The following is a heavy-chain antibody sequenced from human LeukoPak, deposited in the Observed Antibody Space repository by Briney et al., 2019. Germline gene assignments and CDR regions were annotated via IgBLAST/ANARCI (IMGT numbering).Heavy chain of an antibody. J-gene: IGHJ4*02. CDR3: ARGAPRGVWNFYFDY. D-gene: IGHD1-7*01. V-gene: IGHV1-18*01. CDR2: VGPYNRKT. Sequence: GASVKVSCKASGYAFSSYGIGWVRQAPGQGLEWMGWVGPYNRKTNYSQEFQGRVTMTTDTSTNTAYLELRTLRSDDTAVYYCARGAPRGVWNFYFDYWGQGTLVTVSS. CDR1: GYAFSSYG.